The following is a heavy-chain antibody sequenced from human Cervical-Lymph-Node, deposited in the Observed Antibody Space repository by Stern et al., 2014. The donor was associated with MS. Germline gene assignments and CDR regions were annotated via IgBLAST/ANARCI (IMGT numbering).Heavy chain of an antibody. CDR3: TRARRGFDY. V-gene: IGHV3-21*01. CDR1: GFTFSNYT. CDR2: ISSSSRYI. J-gene: IGHJ4*02. Sequence: EVQLEESGGGLVKPGGSLRLSCTVSGFTFSNYTMNWVRQAPGKGLEWVSSISSSSRYIYYANSMKGRFTISRDNAKKSLYLQMSSLRAEDTAVYYCTRARRGFDYWGQGTLVTVSS.